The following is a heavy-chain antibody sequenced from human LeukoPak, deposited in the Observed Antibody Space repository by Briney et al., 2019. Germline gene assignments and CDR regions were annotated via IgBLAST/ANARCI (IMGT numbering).Heavy chain of an antibody. J-gene: IGHJ4*02. CDR3: ARDSGGDTYNDYFDS. D-gene: IGHD5-24*01. V-gene: IGHV3-64*01. Sequence: GGSLRLSCAASGFSFNTYAMHWVRQAPGKGLEYVSAINYNGDSTYYANSVKGRFIISRDNSKKTLFLQMGSLRAEDTAVYYCARDSGGDTYNDYFDSWGQGTLVTVSS. CDR1: GFSFNTYA. CDR2: INYNGDST.